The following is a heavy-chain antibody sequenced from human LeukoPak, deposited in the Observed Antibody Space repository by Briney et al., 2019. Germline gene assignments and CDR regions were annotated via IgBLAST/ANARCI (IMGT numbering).Heavy chain of an antibody. CDR2: ISSSSSTI. V-gene: IGHV3-48*04. Sequence: GGSLRLSCAASGFTFSSYSMNWVRQAPGKGLEWVSYISSSSSTIYYADSVKGRFTISRDNAKNSLHLQMNSLRAEDTAVYYCARVILRAYDYWGQGTLVTVSS. CDR1: GFTFSSYS. J-gene: IGHJ4*02. CDR3: ARVILRAYDY. D-gene: IGHD1-26*01.